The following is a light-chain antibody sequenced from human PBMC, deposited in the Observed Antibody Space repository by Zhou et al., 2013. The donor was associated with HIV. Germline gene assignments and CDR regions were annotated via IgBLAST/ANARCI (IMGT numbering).Light chain of an antibody. Sequence: DVVMTQSPLSLPVALGQSASMSCTASQSLAHSDGRDYVSWYHQRPGQPPRLLIEGGSDRLTGVPDRFSGSGSGTKFTLEISRVESEDVGVYYCMQATHLPRTFGQGTQVEIK. CDR2: GGS. CDR1: QSLAHSDGRDY. CDR3: MQATHLPRT. V-gene: IGKV2-24*01. J-gene: IGKJ1*01.